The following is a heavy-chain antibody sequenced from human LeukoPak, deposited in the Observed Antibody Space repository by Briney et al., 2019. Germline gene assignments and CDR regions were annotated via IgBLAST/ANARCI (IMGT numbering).Heavy chain of an antibody. V-gene: IGHV3-53*04. J-gene: IGHJ4*02. CDR3: ARAIPYSSGFDY. CDR2: IYSGGST. Sequence: PGGSLRLSCAASGFTFSSYWMHWVRQAPGKGLVWVSVIYSGGSTYYADSVKGRFTISRHNSKNTLYLQMNSLRAEDTAVYYCARAIPYSSGFDYWGQGTLVTVSS. CDR1: GFTFSSYW. D-gene: IGHD6-25*01.